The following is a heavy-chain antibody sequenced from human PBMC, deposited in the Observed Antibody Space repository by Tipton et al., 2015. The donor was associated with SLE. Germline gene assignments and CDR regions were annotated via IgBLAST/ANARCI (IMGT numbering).Heavy chain of an antibody. J-gene: IGHJ4*02. Sequence: SLRLSCAASRFTFNSYAMHWVRQAPGKGLEWVAVISSDGNNEYYADSVKGRFTISRDNSRSTLFLQMNSLRAEDTAVYYCARGDYSRSWFVDYWGQGTLVTVSS. D-gene: IGHD6-13*01. CDR2: ISSDGNNE. CDR3: ARGDYSRSWFVDY. V-gene: IGHV3-30*04. CDR1: RFTFNSYA.